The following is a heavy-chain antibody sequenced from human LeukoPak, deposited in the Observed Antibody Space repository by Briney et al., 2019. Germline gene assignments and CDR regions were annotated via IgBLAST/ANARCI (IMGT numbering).Heavy chain of an antibody. CDR3: AGHYYDSSGYHDAFDI. CDR2: IYYSGST. D-gene: IGHD3-22*01. V-gene: IGHV4-59*08. J-gene: IGHJ3*02. Sequence: SETLSPTCTVSGGSISSYYWSWIRQPPGKGLEWIGYIYYSGSTNYNPSLKSRVTISVDTSKNQFSLKLSSVTAADTAVYYCAGHYYDSSGYHDAFDIWGQGTMVTVSS. CDR1: GGSISSYY.